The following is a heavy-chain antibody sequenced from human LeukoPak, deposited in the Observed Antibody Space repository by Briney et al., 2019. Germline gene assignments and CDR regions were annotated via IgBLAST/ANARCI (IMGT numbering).Heavy chain of an antibody. CDR3: AKAVTGPYYYYYMDV. D-gene: IGHD1-20*01. Sequence: GGSLRLSCAASGFTFSSYAMSWVRQAPGKGLEWVSAISGSGGSTYYADSVKGRFTISRDNSENTLYLQMNSLRAEDTAVYHCAKAVTGPYYYYYMDVWGKGTTVTVSS. CDR2: ISGSGGST. J-gene: IGHJ6*03. V-gene: IGHV3-23*01. CDR1: GFTFSSYA.